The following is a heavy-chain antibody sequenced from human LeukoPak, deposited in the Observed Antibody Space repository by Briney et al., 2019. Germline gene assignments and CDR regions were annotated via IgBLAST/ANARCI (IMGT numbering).Heavy chain of an antibody. Sequence: SVKVSCKASGGTFSSYAISWVRQAPGQGLEWMGGIIPIFGTANYAQKFQGRVTITADESTSTAYMELSSLRSEDTAVYYCARDYPHYYYDSSGYSYYSDYWGQGTLVTVSS. CDR2: IIPIFGTA. J-gene: IGHJ4*02. D-gene: IGHD3-22*01. CDR3: ARDYPHYYYDSSGYSYYSDY. V-gene: IGHV1-69*13. CDR1: GGTFSSYA.